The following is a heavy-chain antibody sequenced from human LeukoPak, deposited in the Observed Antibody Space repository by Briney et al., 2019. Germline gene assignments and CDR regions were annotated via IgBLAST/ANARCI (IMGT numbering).Heavy chain of an antibody. Sequence: SETLSLTCAVYGGSFSGYYWSWIRQPPGKGLEWIGEINHSGSTNYNPSLKSRVTISVDTSKNQFSLKLSSMTAADTAVYYCARDDGDLDYWGQGTLVTVSS. V-gene: IGHV4-34*01. D-gene: IGHD4-17*01. CDR2: INHSGST. CDR3: ARDDGDLDY. J-gene: IGHJ4*02. CDR1: GGSFSGYY.